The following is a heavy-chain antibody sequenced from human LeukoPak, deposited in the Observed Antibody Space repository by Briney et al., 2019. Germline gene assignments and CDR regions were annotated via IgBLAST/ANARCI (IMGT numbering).Heavy chain of an antibody. V-gene: IGHV4-39*07. Sequence: SETLSLTCTVSGGSISSSSYYWGWIRQPPGKGLEWIGSIYYSGSTYYNPSLKSRVTMSVDTSKNQFSLKLSSVTAADTAVYYCARDRVPVDYYYDMDVWGQGTTVTVSS. CDR1: GGSISSSSYY. CDR2: IYYSGST. D-gene: IGHD3-10*01. CDR3: ARDRVPVDYYYDMDV. J-gene: IGHJ6*02.